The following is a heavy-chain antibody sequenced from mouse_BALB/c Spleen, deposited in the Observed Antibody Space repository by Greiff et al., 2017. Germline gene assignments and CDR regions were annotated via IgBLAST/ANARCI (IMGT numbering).Heavy chain of an antibody. CDR1: GFNIKDYY. Sequence: VQLQQSGAELVRPGASVKLSCTASGFNIKDYYMYWVKQRPEQGLEWIGWIDPENGDTEFAPKFQGKATMTADTSSNTAYLQLSSLTSEDTAVYYCYNWDVDYWGQGTTLTVSS. J-gene: IGHJ2*01. CDR2: IDPENGDT. D-gene: IGHD4-1*01. V-gene: IGHV14-4*02. CDR3: YNWDVDY.